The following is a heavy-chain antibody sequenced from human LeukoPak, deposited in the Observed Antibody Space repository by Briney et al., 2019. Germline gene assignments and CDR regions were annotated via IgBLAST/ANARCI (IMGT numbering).Heavy chain of an antibody. V-gene: IGHV1-69*04. CDR1: GGTFSSYA. Sequence: SVTVSCKASGGTFSSYAISWVRQAPGQGLEWMGRIIPILGIANYAQKFQGRVTITADKSTSTAYMELSSLRSEDTAVYYCASYAVGDYYDSSGYDYWGQGTLVTVSS. CDR2: IIPILGIA. J-gene: IGHJ4*02. CDR3: ASYAVGDYYDSSGYDY. D-gene: IGHD3-22*01.